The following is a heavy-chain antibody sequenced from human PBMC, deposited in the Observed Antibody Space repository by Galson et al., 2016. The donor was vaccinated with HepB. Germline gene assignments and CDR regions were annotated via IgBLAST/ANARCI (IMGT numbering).Heavy chain of an antibody. CDR3: AREKMGSGRCNMSAQGNLVIVSSPPTKGAPPRQWQPSKNRFSLDLVPLAVRDTAVYYCAREKLVSGSYNM. Sequence: NVSGCSISSYYWSWIRQPPGKGLESIGYMYYSGSTNYNPSLKSRVTMSVDTSKNQFSLNLSSVTAADTAVYYCAREKMGSGRCNMSAQGNLVIVSSPPTKGAPPRQWQPSKNRFSLDLVPLAVRDTAVYYCAREKLVSGSYNMWGQGTLVIVSS. V-gene: IGHV4-59*01. CDR2: MYYSGST. CDR1: GCSISSYY. D-gene: IGHD2/OR15-2a*01. J-gene: IGHJ4*02.